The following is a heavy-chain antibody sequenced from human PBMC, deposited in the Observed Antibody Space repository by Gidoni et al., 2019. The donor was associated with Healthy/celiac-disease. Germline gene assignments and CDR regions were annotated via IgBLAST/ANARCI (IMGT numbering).Heavy chain of an antibody. V-gene: IGHV3-30*03. CDR3: ARDRSYRGYFQH. CDR2: ISYDGSNK. D-gene: IGHD1-26*01. CDR1: GFTFSSYG. J-gene: IGHJ1*01. Sequence: QVQLVESGGGVVQPGRSLRLPCAASGFTFSSYGMHWVRQAPGKGLEWVAVISYDGSNKYYADSVKGRFTISRDNSKNTLYLQMNSLRAEDTAVYYCARDRSYRGYFQHWGQGTLVTVSS.